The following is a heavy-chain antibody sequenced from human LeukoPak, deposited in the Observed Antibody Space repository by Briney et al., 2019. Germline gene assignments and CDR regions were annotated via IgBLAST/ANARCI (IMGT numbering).Heavy chain of an antibody. J-gene: IGHJ6*03. D-gene: IGHD6-13*01. V-gene: IGHV1-8*01. CDR1: GYTFTDYE. Sequence: GASVKVSCKASGYTFTDYEINWVRQATGQGLEWMGWMNPNSGNTGYAQKFQGRVTMTRNTSISTAYMELSSLRSEDTAVYFCARNQQQLVPPHYYYYYYMDVWGKGTTVTVSS. CDR3: ARNQQQLVPPHYYYYYYMDV. CDR2: MNPNSGNT.